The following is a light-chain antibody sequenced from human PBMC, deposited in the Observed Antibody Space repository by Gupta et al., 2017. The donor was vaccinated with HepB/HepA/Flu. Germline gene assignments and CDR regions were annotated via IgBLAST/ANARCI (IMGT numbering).Light chain of an antibody. V-gene: IGLV2-14*03. CDR1: SSDVGGYNY. J-gene: IGLJ3*02. Sequence: QSALTQPASVSGSPGQSITISCTGTSSDVGGYNYVSWYQQHPGKAPKLMIYDVSNRPSGVSNRFSGSKSGNTASLTISGLQAEYEADYYCSSYTSSSTWVFGGGTKLTGL. CDR3: SSYTSSSTWV. CDR2: DVS.